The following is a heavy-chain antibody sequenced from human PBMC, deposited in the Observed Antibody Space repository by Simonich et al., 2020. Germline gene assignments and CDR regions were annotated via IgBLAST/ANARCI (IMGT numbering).Heavy chain of an antibody. CDR1: GFTFSSDL. D-gene: IGHD3-9*01. Sequence: EVQLVESGGGLVQPGGSLRLSCAASGFTFSSDLMSWVRQAPGKGLGWGSKIKQDGREKYYVESVKGRFTISRDNAKNSLYLQMNSLRAEDTAVYYCARFRGRYFDWLFDYWGQGTLVTVSS. V-gene: IGHV3-7*01. CDR2: IKQDGREK. J-gene: IGHJ4*02. CDR3: ARFRGRYFDWLFDY.